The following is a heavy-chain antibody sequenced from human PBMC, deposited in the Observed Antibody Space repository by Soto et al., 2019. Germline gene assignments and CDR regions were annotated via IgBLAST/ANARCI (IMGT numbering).Heavy chain of an antibody. CDR1: GGSVVSENDY. D-gene: IGHD1-7*01. V-gene: IGHV4-61*01. J-gene: IGHJ4*02. CDR2: IYQGAIT. CDR3: ARGQLWNYGYGY. Sequence: HVQLQESGPGLVTPSDTLSLTCSVSGGSVVSENDYWSWIRQSPGKGLEWIGDIYQGAITKHNPSLQSRITISIHSSKNKFSLQLTSVTAADTAIYFWARGQLWNYGYGYWGQGTLVTVSS.